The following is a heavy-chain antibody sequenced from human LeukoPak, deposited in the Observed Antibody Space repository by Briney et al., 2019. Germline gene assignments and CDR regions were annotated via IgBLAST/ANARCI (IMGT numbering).Heavy chain of an antibody. CDR3: AKRDTSGLYYFDY. CDR1: GFTSSDHY. Sequence: GGSLRLSCAASGFTSSDHYMDWVRQAPGKGLEWVASITAGGSAYYADSVKGRFTISRDNSKNTLYLQMISLRAEDTAIYYCAKRDTSGLYYFDYWGQGTLVTVSS. D-gene: IGHD6-19*01. CDR2: ITAGGSA. V-gene: IGHV3-23*01. J-gene: IGHJ4*02.